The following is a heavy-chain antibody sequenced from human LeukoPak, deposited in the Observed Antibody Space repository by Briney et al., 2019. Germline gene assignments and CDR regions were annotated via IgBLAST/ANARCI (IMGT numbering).Heavy chain of an antibody. D-gene: IGHD5-18*01. J-gene: IGHJ4*02. V-gene: IGHV1-24*01. CDR3: ATSTRVPGYSYGYVDY. Sequence: ASVKVSCKASGGTFSSYAISWVRQAPGKGLEWMGGFDPEDGETIYAQKFQGRVTMTEDTSTDTAYMELSSLRSEDTAVYYCATSTRVPGYSYGYVDYWGQGTLVTVSS. CDR1: GGTFSSYA. CDR2: FDPEDGET.